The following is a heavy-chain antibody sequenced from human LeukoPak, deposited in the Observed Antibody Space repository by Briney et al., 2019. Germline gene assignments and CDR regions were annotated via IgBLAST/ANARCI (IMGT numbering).Heavy chain of an antibody. CDR2: IYYSGST. CDR1: GGSISSSSYY. V-gene: IGHV4-61*01. CDR3: ARDRYVFYSSSWYYMDV. J-gene: IGHJ6*03. Sequence: SETLSLTCTVSGGSISSSSYYWSWIRQPPGKGLEWIGYIYYSGSTNYNPSLKSRVTISVDTSKNQFSLKLSSVTAADTAVYYCARDRYVFYSSSWYYMDVWGKGTTVTVSS. D-gene: IGHD6-13*01.